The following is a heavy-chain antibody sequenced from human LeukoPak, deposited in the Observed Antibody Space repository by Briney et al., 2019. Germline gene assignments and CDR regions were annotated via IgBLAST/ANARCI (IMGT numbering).Heavy chain of an antibody. CDR2: IRIEAHGGTR. CDR1: GFIFGDYG. V-gene: IGHV3-49*04. Sequence: GGSLRLSCTGSGFIFGDYGINWVRQAPGKGLEWVGFIRIEAHGGTREYAASVKGRFTLSRDDSKNIAYPQMDSLKVEDTAVYYCTRRSGGPYYYFDSWGQGALVTVSS. D-gene: IGHD3-10*01. CDR3: TRRSGGPYYYFDS. J-gene: IGHJ4*02.